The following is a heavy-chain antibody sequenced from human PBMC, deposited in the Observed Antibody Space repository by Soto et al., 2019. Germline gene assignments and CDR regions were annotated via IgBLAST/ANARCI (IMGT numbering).Heavy chain of an antibody. D-gene: IGHD2-21*01. V-gene: IGHV1-18*01. CDR2: ISAYNGYT. CDR1: GYNFTKYG. Sequence: ASVKVSCKASGYNFTKYGISWVRQAPGQGLEWKGWISAYNGYTKYKQKFQGRVTMTTDTSKSTGYMELRSLRFDDTAVYYCVRGPVPLIYYDGIDVWGQGTTVTV. CDR3: VRGPVPLIYYDGIDV. J-gene: IGHJ6*02.